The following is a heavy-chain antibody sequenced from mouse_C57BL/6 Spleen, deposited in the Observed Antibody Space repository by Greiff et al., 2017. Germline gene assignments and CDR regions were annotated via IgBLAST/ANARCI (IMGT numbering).Heavy chain of an antibody. D-gene: IGHD1-1*01. Sequence: VQLQQSGAELARPGASVKMSCKASGYTFTSYTMHWVKQRHGKGLEWIGYINPSSGYTKYNQKFKDKATLNADKSSSTAYMQLSSLTSEDSAVYYCLLLLRDFDVWGTGTTVTVSS. V-gene: IGHV1-4*01. CDR3: LLLLRDFDV. J-gene: IGHJ1*03. CDR2: INPSSGYT. CDR1: GYTFTSYT.